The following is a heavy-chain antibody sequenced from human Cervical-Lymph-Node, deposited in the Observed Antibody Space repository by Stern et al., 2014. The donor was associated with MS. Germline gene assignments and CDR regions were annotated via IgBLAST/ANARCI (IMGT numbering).Heavy chain of an antibody. CDR1: GGSISSGGYY. J-gene: IGHJ4*02. CDR2: SYDSGST. CDR3: ARDTVTHEPGYFDY. Sequence: QVQLQESGPGLVKPSQTLSLTCTVSGGSISSGGYYWSWIRQHPGKGLEWIGYSYDSGSTYYNPSLKSRVTISVDTSKTQFSLKLRSVTAADTAVYYCARDTVTHEPGYFDYWGQGTLVTVSS. D-gene: IGHD4-17*01. V-gene: IGHV4-31*03.